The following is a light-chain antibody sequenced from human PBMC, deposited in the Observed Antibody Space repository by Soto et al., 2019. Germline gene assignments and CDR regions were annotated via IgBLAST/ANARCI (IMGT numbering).Light chain of an antibody. CDR3: QQYGSSPLT. CDR1: QSVRSSY. Sequence: EIVLTQSPGTLSLSPGERATISCRASQSVRSSYLAWYQQKPGHAPRLLIYGASIRSTGVPDRFSGSGSGTDFTFTISRLESEDFAAYFCQQYGSSPLTFGGGTKVEIK. CDR2: GAS. V-gene: IGKV3-20*01. J-gene: IGKJ4*01.